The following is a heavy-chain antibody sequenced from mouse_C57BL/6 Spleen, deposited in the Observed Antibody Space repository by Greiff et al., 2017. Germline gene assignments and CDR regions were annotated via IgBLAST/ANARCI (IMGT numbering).Heavy chain of an antibody. Sequence: EVMLVESEGGLVQPGSSMKLSCTASGFTFSDYYMAWVRQVPEKGLEWVANINYDGSSTYYLDSLKSRFIISRDNAKNILYLRLSSLKSEDTATYYCARDHDLGRGYFDYWGQGTTLTVSS. J-gene: IGHJ2*01. V-gene: IGHV5-16*01. CDR2: INYDGSST. D-gene: IGHD4-1*01. CDR3: ARDHDLGRGYFDY. CDR1: GFTFSDYY.